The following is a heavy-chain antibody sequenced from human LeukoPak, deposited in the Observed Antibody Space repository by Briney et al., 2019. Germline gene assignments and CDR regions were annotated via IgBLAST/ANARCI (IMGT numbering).Heavy chain of an antibody. CDR3: ARGVTYYDFWSGYYLDY. CDR2: IIPIFGTA. CDR1: GGTFSSYA. Sequence: SVKVSCKASGGTFSSYAISWVRQAPGQGLEWMGGIIPIFGTANYAQKFQGRVTITADESTSTAYMELSSLRSEDTAVYYCARGVTYYDFWSGYYLDYWGQGTLVTVSS. V-gene: IGHV1-69*01. D-gene: IGHD3-3*01. J-gene: IGHJ4*02.